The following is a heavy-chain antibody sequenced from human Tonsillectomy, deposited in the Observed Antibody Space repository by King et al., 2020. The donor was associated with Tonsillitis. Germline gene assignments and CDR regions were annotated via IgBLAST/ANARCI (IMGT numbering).Heavy chain of an antibody. D-gene: IGHD4-23*01. Sequence: VQLQQWGAGLLKPSETLSLTCAVYGGSFSNYFWTWIRQSPGKGLEWIGDINHSGDTTYNPSLKSRVTVSVDTSKNQFSLKLSSVTAADTAVYYCSRQSSGDNSGDAFDIGGQGTGVTASP. CDR1: GGSFSNYF. CDR3: SRQSSGDNSGDAFDI. CDR2: INHSGDT. V-gene: IGHV4-34*01. J-gene: IGHJ3*02.